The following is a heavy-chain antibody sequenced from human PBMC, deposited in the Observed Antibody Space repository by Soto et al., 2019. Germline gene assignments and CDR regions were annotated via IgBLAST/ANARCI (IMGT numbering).Heavy chain of an antibody. J-gene: IGHJ4*02. Sequence: QVQLVESGGGVVQPGRSLRLSCAASGFTFSSYGMHWVRQAPGKGLEWVAVISYDGSNKYYADSVKGRFTISRDNSKNTLYLKMNSLRAEETAVYYCAKEGGDGYYDFWSGYYTGPDYWGQGTLVTVSS. D-gene: IGHD3-3*01. CDR3: AKEGGDGYYDFWSGYYTGPDY. CDR2: ISYDGSNK. V-gene: IGHV3-30*18. CDR1: GFTFSSYG.